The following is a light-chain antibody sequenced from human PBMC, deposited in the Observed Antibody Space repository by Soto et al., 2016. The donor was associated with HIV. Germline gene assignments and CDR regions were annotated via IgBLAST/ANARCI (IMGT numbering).Light chain of an antibody. Sequence: SYELTQPPSVSVSPGQTASITCSGDKLGDKFACWYLQKPGQSPLLVIYQDTKRPSGIPERFSGSSSGNTATLTISGTQAMDEADYYCQAWDSSTVVFGGGTKLTVL. CDR3: QAWDSSTVV. CDR1: KLGDKF. J-gene: IGLJ2*01. CDR2: QDT. V-gene: IGLV3-1*01.